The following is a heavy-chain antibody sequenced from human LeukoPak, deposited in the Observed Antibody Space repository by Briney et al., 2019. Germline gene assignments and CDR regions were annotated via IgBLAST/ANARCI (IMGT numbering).Heavy chain of an antibody. Sequence: SETLSLTCTVTGVSISSYYGSWIRQPTGKGLEWIGRIYTSGSTNHNPSLKSRVTMSVDKSKNQLSLKLSSVTAADTAMYYCARRRDERGYKDIFDIWGQGTMVTVSS. CDR2: IYTSGST. V-gene: IGHV4-4*07. J-gene: IGHJ3*02. D-gene: IGHD5-18*01. CDR1: GVSISSYY. CDR3: ARRRDERGYKDIFDI.